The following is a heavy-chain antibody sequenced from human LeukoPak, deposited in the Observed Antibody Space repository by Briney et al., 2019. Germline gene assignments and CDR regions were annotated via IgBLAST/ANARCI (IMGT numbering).Heavy chain of an antibody. CDR2: IIPIFGTA. D-gene: IGHD4-11*01. CDR3: ARATTVTNLFAA. J-gene: IGHJ5*02. CDR1: GATFSSYA. V-gene: IGHV1-69*13. Sequence: GASVKVSCKACGATFSSYAISWVRQSPGQGLEWMGGIIPIFGTANYAQKFQGRVTITADESTSTAYMGLSSLRSEDTAVYYCARATTVTNLFAAWSQRTLVTVSS.